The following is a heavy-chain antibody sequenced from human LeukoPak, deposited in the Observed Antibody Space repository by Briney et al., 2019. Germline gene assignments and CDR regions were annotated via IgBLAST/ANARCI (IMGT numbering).Heavy chain of an antibody. D-gene: IGHD2-15*01. CDR2: ISGSCGST. V-gene: IGHV3-23*01. Sequence: PGGSLRLSCAASGFTFSSYAMSWVRQAPGKGLEWVSAISGSCGSTYYADSVKGRFTISRDNSKNTLYLQMNSLRAEDTAVYYCATAVVVVAATHRPDYWGQGTLVTVSS. J-gene: IGHJ4*02. CDR1: GFTFSSYA. CDR3: ATAVVVVAATHRPDY.